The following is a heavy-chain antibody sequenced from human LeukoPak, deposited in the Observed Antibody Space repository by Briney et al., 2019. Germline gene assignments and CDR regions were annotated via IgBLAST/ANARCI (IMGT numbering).Heavy chain of an antibody. D-gene: IGHD2-8*01. CDR1: GFTFSNYW. V-gene: IGHV3-7*01. Sequence: GGSLRLSCTASGFTFSNYWMNWVRQAPGKGPEWVANTNKDGSEKYYVDFVKGRFTISRDNAENSLYLQMNNLRAEDTAAYYCAKDLNGVTDAFDIWGQGTMVTVSS. CDR2: TNKDGSEK. J-gene: IGHJ3*02. CDR3: AKDLNGVTDAFDI.